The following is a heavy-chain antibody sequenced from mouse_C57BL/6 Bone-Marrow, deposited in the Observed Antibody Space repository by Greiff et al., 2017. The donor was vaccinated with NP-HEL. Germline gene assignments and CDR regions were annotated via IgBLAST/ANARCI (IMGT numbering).Heavy chain of an antibody. CDR1: GFSLTSYG. V-gene: IGHV2-6*03. CDR3: ARASITTVVDYAMDY. J-gene: IGHJ4*01. Sequence: VQLVESGPGLVAPSQSLSITCTVSGFSLTSYGVHWVRQPPGKGLEWLVVIWSDGSTTYNSAPKSRLSISKDNSKSQVFLKMNSLQTDDTAMYYCARASITTVVDYAMDYWGQGTSVTVSS. CDR2: IWSDGST. D-gene: IGHD1-1*01.